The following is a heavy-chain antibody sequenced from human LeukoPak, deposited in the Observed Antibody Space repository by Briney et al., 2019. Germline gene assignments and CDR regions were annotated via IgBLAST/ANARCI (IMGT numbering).Heavy chain of an antibody. CDR1: GFTFSNAW. Sequence: GGSLRLSCAASGFTFSNAWMSWVRQAPGKGLEWVGRIKSKTDGGKTDYAAPVKGRFTLSRDDSKNTLYLQMNSLKTEDTAVYYCTTDVEMAAHWGQGTLVTVSS. CDR3: TTDVEMAAH. J-gene: IGHJ4*02. D-gene: IGHD5-24*01. V-gene: IGHV3-15*01. CDR2: IKSKTDGGKT.